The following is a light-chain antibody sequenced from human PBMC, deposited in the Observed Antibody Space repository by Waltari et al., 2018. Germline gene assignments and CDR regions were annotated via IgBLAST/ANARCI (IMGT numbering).Light chain of an antibody. CDR2: QDS. CDR1: KLGDTY. Sequence: SYELTQPPSVSVSPGQTASITCSGDKLGDTYACWYQQKPGQSPVLVIYQDSKRPSGIPERFSGSNSGNTATLTISGTQARDEADYYCQAWDSSTYVFGTGTKVTVL. J-gene: IGLJ1*01. V-gene: IGLV3-1*01. CDR3: QAWDSSTYV.